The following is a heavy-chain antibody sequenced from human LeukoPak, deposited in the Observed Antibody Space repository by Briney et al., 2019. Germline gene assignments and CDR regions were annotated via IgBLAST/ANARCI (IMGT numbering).Heavy chain of an antibody. CDR3: ARGRMAGTYVFDY. Sequence: SVKVTCKASGDTFSSYAISWVRQAPGQGLEWMGGIIPFFGTANYAQKFQGRVTITADESTSTAYMELSSLRSEDTAVYYCARGRMAGTYVFDYWGQGTLVTVSS. J-gene: IGHJ4*02. D-gene: IGHD6-19*01. CDR2: IIPFFGTA. V-gene: IGHV1-69*13. CDR1: GDTFSSYA.